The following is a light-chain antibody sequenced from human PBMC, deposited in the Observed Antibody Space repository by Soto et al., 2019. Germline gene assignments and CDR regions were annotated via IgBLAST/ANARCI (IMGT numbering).Light chain of an antibody. CDR2: DTS. CDR1: QRVRNK. J-gene: IGKJ5*01. V-gene: IGKV3-15*01. Sequence: VLTQPPPTLSVSPGERATLSCRVSQRVRNKVSWYGDKPGQTPRVIIDDTSPRAAVIPARFSGSGYGTYFTLTISSLQSEDFAVYYCQQYNIWRSITLAKGHDWR. CDR3: QQYNIWRSIT.